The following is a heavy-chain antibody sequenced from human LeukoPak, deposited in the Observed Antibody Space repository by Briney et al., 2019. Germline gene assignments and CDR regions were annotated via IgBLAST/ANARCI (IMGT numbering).Heavy chain of an antibody. CDR3: ASRPGGSTWYGVFDF. J-gene: IGHJ4*02. CDR2: IYGSETT. Sequence: SETLSLTCTVSGVSMRNHYWSWIRQPPGKGLEWIGYIYGSETTNYNPSLKSRVTMSVDSSKNQFSLNLSSVTAADTALYYCASRPGGSTWYGVFDFWSRGTLVTVSS. CDR1: GVSMRNHY. D-gene: IGHD6-13*01. V-gene: IGHV4-59*11.